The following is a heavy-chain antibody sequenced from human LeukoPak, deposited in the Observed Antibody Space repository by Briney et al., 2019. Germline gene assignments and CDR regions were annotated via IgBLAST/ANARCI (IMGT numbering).Heavy chain of an antibody. V-gene: IGHV3-21*04. CDR1: GFTFSSYS. CDR3: AKDEDTRGFDY. D-gene: IGHD2-15*01. J-gene: IGHJ4*02. Sequence: GGSLRLSCAASGFTFSSYSMNWVRQAPGKGLEWVSSISSSSSYIYYADSVKGRFTISRDNAKNSLYLQMDSLRAEDTAVYYCAKDEDTRGFDYWGQGTLVTVSS. CDR2: ISSSSSYI.